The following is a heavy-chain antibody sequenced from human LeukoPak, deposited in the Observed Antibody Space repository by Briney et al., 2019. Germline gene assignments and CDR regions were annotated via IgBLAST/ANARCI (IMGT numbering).Heavy chain of an antibody. J-gene: IGHJ3*01. CDR2: IWYDGSNK. CDR3: ARDTSSPT. D-gene: IGHD6-13*01. V-gene: IGHV3-33*01. CDR1: GFTFSRYG. Sequence: SAGSLRLSCAASGFTFSRYGMHWVRQAPGKGLEWVASIWYDGSNKYYADSVKGRFTISRDNSKNTLYLQMNSLRAEDTAVYYCARDTSSPTWGQGAMVTVSS.